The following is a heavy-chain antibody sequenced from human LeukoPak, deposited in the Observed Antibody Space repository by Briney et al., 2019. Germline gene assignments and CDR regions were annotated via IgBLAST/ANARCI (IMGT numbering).Heavy chain of an antibody. D-gene: IGHD3-9*01. CDR1: RFTSTNYG. CDR3: AKQGRDWVRDYYYYMDV. V-gene: IGHV3-23*01. CDR2: INNSGGST. J-gene: IGHJ6*03. Sequence: PVGSLRLSRAASRFTSTNYGMNWVGPGPGQGLGWVSSINNSGGSTYYADSVKGRFTISRDNSKNTLSLQMNSLRAEDTAVYYCAKQGRDWVRDYYYYMDVWGKGTTVTISS.